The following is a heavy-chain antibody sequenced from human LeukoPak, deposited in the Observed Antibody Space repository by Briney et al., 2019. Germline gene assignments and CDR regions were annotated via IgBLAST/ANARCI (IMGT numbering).Heavy chain of an antibody. V-gene: IGHV4-4*09. Sequence: PSETLSLTCTVSGGSISNYYWSWIRQPPGKGLEWIGYIYTSGSTNYNPSLKSRVTISVDTSKNQFSLKLSSVTAADTAVYYCARAGDIVVVPAAIDAFDIWGQGTMVTVSS. D-gene: IGHD2-2*01. CDR2: IYTSGST. J-gene: IGHJ3*02. CDR1: GGSISNYY. CDR3: ARAGDIVVVPAAIDAFDI.